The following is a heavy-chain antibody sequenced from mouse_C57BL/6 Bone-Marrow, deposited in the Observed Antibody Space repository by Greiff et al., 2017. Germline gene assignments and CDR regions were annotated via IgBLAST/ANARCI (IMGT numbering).Heavy chain of an antibody. CDR1: GYTFTSYW. V-gene: IGHV1-64*01. Sequence: QVQLQQPGAELVKPGASVKLSCKASGYTFTSYWMHWVKQRPGQGLEWIGMIHPNSGSTNYNEKFKSKAKLTVDKSSSTAYMQLSSLTSADSAVYYCAKITTVVATGSDYWGQGTTLTVSS. CDR2: IHPNSGST. D-gene: IGHD1-1*01. J-gene: IGHJ2*01. CDR3: AKITTVVATGSDY.